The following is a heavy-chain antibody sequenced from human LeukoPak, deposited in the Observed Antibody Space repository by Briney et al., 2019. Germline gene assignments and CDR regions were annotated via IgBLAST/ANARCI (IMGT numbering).Heavy chain of an antibody. J-gene: IGHJ2*01. CDR1: GGSISSSTYY. Sequence: SETLSLTCTVSGGSISSSTYYWGWIRQPPGKGLEWIGEINHSGSTNYNPSLKSRVTISVDTSKSQFSLKLSSVTAADTAVYYCARVSSSWYQDWYFDLWGRGTLVTVSS. D-gene: IGHD6-13*01. V-gene: IGHV4-39*07. CDR3: ARVSSSWYQDWYFDL. CDR2: INHSGST.